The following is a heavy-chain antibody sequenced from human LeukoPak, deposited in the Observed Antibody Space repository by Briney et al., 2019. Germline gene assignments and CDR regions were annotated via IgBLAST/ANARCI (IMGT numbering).Heavy chain of an antibody. D-gene: IGHD3-22*01. V-gene: IGHV1-2*02. CDR3: ARSRYDSSGYPGY. J-gene: IGHJ4*02. CDR1: GYTFTGYY. Sequence: ASVKVSCKASGYTFTGYYMHWVRQAPGQGLEWMGWINPNSGGTTYAQKFQGRVTMTRDTSISTAYMELSRLRSDDTAVYYCARSRYDSSGYPGYWGQGTLVTVSS. CDR2: INPNSGGT.